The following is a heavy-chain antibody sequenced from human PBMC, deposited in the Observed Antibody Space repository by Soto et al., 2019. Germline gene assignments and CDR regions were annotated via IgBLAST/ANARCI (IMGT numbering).Heavy chain of an antibody. CDR1: GFTFTNAW. V-gene: IGHV3-15*07. Sequence: GGSLRLSCASSGFTFTNAWINWVRQAPGKGLEWVGRIKSKTDGGTTDYAEPVKGRFAISRDDSNNMVYLQMNSLKIEDTAVYYCTTDSYSTIIIVRFDYWGHGTLVTVSS. CDR3: TTDSYSTIIIVRFDY. CDR2: IKSKTDGGTT. D-gene: IGHD3-22*01. J-gene: IGHJ4*01.